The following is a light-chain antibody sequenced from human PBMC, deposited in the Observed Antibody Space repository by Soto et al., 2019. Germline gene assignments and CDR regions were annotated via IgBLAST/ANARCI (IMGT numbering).Light chain of an antibody. V-gene: IGKV1-39*01. CDR1: QSVRDY. Sequence: DIQMTQSPSSLSASVGDRVTITCRTSQSVRDYLNWYQQIPGKAPKLLIFAASSLQSGVPSRFSGSGAGTDFTLTISSLQPEDFATYYCQQSFTTPGFTFGPGTKVDL. CDR3: QQSFTTPGFT. CDR2: AAS. J-gene: IGKJ3*01.